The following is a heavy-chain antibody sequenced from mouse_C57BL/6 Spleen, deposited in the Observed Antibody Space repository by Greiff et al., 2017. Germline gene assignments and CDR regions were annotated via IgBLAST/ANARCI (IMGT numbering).Heavy chain of an antibody. V-gene: IGHV1-61*01. CDR3: ARGGFDGGYFDY. CDR2: IYPSDSET. J-gene: IGHJ2*01. CDR1: GYTFTSYW. Sequence: QVQLQQPGADLVRPGSSVKLSCKASGYTFTSYWMDWVKQRPGQGLEWIGNIYPSDSETHYNQKFQDKATLTVDKSSSTAYMQLSSLTSEDSAVYYCARGGFDGGYFDYWGQGTTLTVSS.